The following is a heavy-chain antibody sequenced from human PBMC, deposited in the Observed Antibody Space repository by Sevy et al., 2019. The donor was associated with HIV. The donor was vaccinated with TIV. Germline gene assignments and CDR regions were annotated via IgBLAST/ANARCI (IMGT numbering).Heavy chain of an antibody. CDR1: GGTFSSYG. J-gene: IGHJ4*02. V-gene: IGHV1-69*13. CDR3: ARGGGNGWYYFDY. D-gene: IGHD6-19*01. CDR2: IIPLLGTV. Sequence: ASVKVSCKASGGTFSSYGISWVRQAPGQGLEWMGGIIPLLGTVNYAQKFQGRVTITADESTKTAYMGLSSLRSEDTAVYYCARGGGNGWYYFDYWGQETLVTVSS.